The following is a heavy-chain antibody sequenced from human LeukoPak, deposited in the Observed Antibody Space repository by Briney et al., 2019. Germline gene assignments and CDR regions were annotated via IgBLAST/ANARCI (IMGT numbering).Heavy chain of an antibody. V-gene: IGHV1-2*02. Sequence: ASVTVSCTASGYTLTDYYLHWVRQAPGQGLKWMGWINPNSGATHYAQSFQARVTMTRDTSIASSYMELTGLESDDTAVYYCARGRRILGGPENAGNFFDFWGQGSLVTVSS. D-gene: IGHD3-16*01. CDR3: ARGRRILGGPENAGNFFDF. J-gene: IGHJ4*01. CDR2: INPNSGAT. CDR1: GYTLTDYY.